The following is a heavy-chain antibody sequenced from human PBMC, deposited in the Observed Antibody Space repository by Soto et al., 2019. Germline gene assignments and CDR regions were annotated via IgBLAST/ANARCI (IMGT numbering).Heavy chain of an antibody. Sequence: QVHLVQSGAEVKKPGASVKVSCKASGYSFTDYYXHXVRHAPGQGLEWMGWINTKTGGTNYAQRVQYRVTMTGDTSINTAYMELSRLRSDDTAVYYCARVGPTGWFDPWGQGTVVTVSS. V-gene: IGHV1-2*02. J-gene: IGHJ5*02. CDR1: GYSFTDYY. CDR2: INTKTGGT. CDR3: ARVGPTGWFDP.